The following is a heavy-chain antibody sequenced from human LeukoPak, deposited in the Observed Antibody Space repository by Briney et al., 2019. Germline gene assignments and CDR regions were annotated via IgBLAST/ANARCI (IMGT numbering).Heavy chain of an antibody. CDR3: ARSYCSSTSCPPRWFDP. D-gene: IGHD2-2*01. Sequence: GASVKVSCKASGYTFTSYDINWVRQATGQGLEWMGWMNPNSGNTGYAQKFQGRVTITRDTSASTAYMELSSLRSEDTAVYYCARSYCSSTSCPPRWFDPWGQGTLVTVSS. J-gene: IGHJ5*02. V-gene: IGHV1-8*01. CDR1: GYTFTSYD. CDR2: MNPNSGNT.